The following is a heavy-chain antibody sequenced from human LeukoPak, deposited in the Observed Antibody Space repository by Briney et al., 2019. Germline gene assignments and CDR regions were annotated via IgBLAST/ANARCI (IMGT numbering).Heavy chain of an antibody. CDR3: AKVRYFDWSIDY. CDR2: ISGSGGST. Sequence: GGSLRLSCAASGFTFSSYAMSWVRQAPGKGLELVSAISGSGGSTYYADSVKGRFTISRDNSKNTLYLQMNSLRAEDTAVYYCAKVRYFDWSIDYWGQGTLVTVSS. D-gene: IGHD3-9*01. V-gene: IGHV3-23*01. CDR1: GFTFSSYA. J-gene: IGHJ4*02.